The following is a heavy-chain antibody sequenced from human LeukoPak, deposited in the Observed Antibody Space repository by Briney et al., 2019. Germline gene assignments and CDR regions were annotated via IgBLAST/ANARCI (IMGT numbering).Heavy chain of an antibody. J-gene: IGHJ4*02. CDR3: AREQAVWGSYRFDY. CDR2: INHSGST. CDR1: GGSFSGYY. D-gene: IGHD3-16*02. V-gene: IGHV4-34*01. Sequence: SETLSLTCAVYGGSFSGYYWSWIRQPPGKGLEWIGEINHSGSTNYNPSLKSRVTISVNTSKNQFSLKLSSVTAADTAVYYCAREQAVWGSYRFDYWGQGTLVTVSS.